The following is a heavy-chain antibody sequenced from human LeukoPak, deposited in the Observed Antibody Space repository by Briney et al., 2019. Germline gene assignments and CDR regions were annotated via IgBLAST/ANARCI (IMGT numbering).Heavy chain of an antibody. D-gene: IGHD6-19*01. J-gene: IGHJ4*02. CDR1: GSIFSIYA. CDR2: ISGSGGKT. Sequence: GGSLRLSCAASGSIFSIYAVSWVRQAPGKGLEWVSGISGSGGKTYYAGSGKGRFTISRDNSKNTLYVQMYRLRAEDTAVHYCAKTARAGWYFDYWGQGTLVTVSS. CDR3: AKTARAGWYFDY. V-gene: IGHV3-23*01.